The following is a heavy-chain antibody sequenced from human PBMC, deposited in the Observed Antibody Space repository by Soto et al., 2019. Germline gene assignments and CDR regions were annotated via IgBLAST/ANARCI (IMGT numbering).Heavy chain of an antibody. Sequence: EVQLVESGGGLVQPGRSLRLSCAASGFTFDDYAMHWVRQAPGKGLEWVSGISWNSGSIGYAGSVKGRFTISRDNAKNSLYLQMNSLRAEDTALYYCAKDRRRFSPSLGAFDIWGQGTMVTVSS. CDR1: GFTFDDYA. D-gene: IGHD3-3*02. J-gene: IGHJ3*02. CDR2: ISWNSGSI. CDR3: AKDRRRFSPSLGAFDI. V-gene: IGHV3-9*01.